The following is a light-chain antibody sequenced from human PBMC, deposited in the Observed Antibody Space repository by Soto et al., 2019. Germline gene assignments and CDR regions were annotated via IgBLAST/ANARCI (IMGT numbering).Light chain of an antibody. CDR1: SXDVGGYNY. V-gene: IGLV2-14*01. CDR2: EVN. J-gene: IGLJ1*01. CDR3: SSYSSSTTLYV. Sequence: QSALTQPASVSGSPGQSITISCTGTSXDVGGYNYVSWYQQHPGKAPKLIIYEVNNRPSGDSSRFSGSKSGNTASLTISGLQAEDEGDYYCSSYSSSTTLYVFGTGTKVTVL.